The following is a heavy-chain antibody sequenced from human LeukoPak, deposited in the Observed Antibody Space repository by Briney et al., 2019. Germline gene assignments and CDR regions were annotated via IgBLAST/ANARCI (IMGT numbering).Heavy chain of an antibody. CDR2: ISGSGEST. Sequence: GGSLRLSCAASGFTFSSYAMSWVRQAPGKGLEWVSTISGSGESTYYADSVKGRFTISRDNSKNTLYLQMNSLRAEDTAVYYCARDSTFLDYWGQGTLVTVSS. D-gene: IGHD2/OR15-2a*01. V-gene: IGHV3-23*01. CDR1: GFTFSSYA. CDR3: ARDSTFLDY. J-gene: IGHJ4*02.